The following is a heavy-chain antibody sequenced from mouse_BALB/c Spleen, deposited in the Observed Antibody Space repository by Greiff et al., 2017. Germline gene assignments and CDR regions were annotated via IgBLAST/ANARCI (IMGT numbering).Heavy chain of an antibody. CDR3: ARDYYGKDY. D-gene: IGHD1-1*01. Sequence: QVQLKQSGAELARPGASVKLSCKASGYTFTSYWMQWVKQRPGQGLEWIGAIYPGDGDTRYTQKFKGKATLTADKSSSTAYMQLSSLASEDSAVYYCARDYYGKDYWGQGTTLTVSS. CDR2: IYPGDGDT. V-gene: IGHV1-87*01. CDR1: GYTFTSYW. J-gene: IGHJ2*01.